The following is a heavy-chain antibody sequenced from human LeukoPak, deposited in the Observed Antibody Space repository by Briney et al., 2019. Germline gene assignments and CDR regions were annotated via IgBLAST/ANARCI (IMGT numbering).Heavy chain of an antibody. CDR3: VKSNIVVVPATKLDY. Sequence: GGSLRLSCSASGFTFSSYAMHWVRQAPGKGLEYVSAISSNGGSTYYADSVRGRFTISRDNSKNTLYLQISSLRAEDTAVYYCVKSNIVVVPATKLDYWGQGTLVTVSS. J-gene: IGHJ4*02. D-gene: IGHD2-2*01. CDR1: GFTFSSYA. CDR2: ISSNGGST. V-gene: IGHV3-64D*06.